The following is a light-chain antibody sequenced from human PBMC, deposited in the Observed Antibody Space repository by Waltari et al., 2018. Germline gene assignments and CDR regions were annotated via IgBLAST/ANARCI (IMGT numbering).Light chain of an antibody. CDR3: MQALQTPPT. J-gene: IGKJ1*01. CDR1: QSLLHSNGNTY. CDR2: RVS. Sequence: DIVMTQTPLSLPVTPGEPASISCRSSQSLLHSNGNTYLYWYLQKPGQPPRLLIYRVSNRFSGVPDRVSGSGSGTDFTLKISRVEAEDVGVYYCMQALQTPPTFGQGTKVEIK. V-gene: IGKV2-29*02.